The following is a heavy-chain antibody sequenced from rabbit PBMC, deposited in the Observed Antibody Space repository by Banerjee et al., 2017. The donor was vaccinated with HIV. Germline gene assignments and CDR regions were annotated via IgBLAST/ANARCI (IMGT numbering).Heavy chain of an antibody. CDR1: GFSLSNSYY. D-gene: IGHD1-1*01. V-gene: IGHV1S40*01. CDR2: IYAGGSGST. Sequence: QSLEESGGDLVKPGASLTVTCTASGFSLSNSYYMCWVRQAPGKGLEWIACIYAGGSGSTYYASWAKGRFTISRTSSTTVTLQMTSLTAADTATYFCARGVVVLTYGMDLWGQGTLVTVS. CDR3: ARGVVVLTYGMDL. J-gene: IGHJ6*01.